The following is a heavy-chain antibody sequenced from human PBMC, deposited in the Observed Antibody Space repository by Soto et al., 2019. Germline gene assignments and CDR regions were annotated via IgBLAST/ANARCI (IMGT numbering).Heavy chain of an antibody. CDR1: GGSFSGYY. J-gene: IGHJ6*02. CDR2: IGHSGSA. Sequence: QVQLQQWGAGLLKPSETLSLTCAVYGGSFSGYYWTWIRQPPGKGLEWVGEIGHSGSASYSPSLKSRVTISVDTCNNQFSLRLTSVNAADTAVYYCARGGNCIVSSCPLGSHYGMDVWGQGTTVTVSS. V-gene: IGHV4-34*01. CDR3: ARGGNCIVSSCPLGSHYGMDV. D-gene: IGHD2-15*01.